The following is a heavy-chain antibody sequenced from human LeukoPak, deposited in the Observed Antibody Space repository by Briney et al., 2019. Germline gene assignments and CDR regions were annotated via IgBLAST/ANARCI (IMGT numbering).Heavy chain of an antibody. CDR2: ISGSGGST. D-gene: IGHD3-16*01. Sequence: WVSAISGSGGSTYYADSVKGRFTISRDNSKNTLYLQMNSLRAEDTAVYYCANGGLRLGNGYWGQGTLVTVSS. CDR3: ANGGLRLGNGY. J-gene: IGHJ4*02. V-gene: IGHV3-23*01.